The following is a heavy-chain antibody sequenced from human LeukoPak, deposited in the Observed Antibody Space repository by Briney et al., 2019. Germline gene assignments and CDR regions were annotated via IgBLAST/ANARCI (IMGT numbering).Heavy chain of an antibody. D-gene: IGHD4-11*01. CDR3: VTTTVTNSYAIDV. Sequence: GGTLRLSCGVSGFLFSIYIMHWARQAPGKALERMAFISFNGNNKQYKDSLEGRFTISRDNSKNTLFLQMDSLRSEDTAVYYCVTTTVTNSYAIDVWGPRTTGTVSS. V-gene: IGHV3-30-3*01. CDR2: ISFNGNNK. J-gene: IGHJ3*01. CDR1: GFLFSIYI.